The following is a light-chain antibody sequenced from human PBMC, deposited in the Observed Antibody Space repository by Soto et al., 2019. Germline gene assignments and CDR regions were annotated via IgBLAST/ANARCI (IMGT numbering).Light chain of an antibody. Sequence: QSALTKPASVSGSPGQSITISCTGTSSDVGGSNYVSWYQQHPGKAPKLMIYDVSNRPSGVSNRFSGSKSGNTASLTISGLQAEDEADYYCGSYTSTSTLYVFGTGTKVTVL. CDR3: GSYTSTSTLYV. J-gene: IGLJ1*01. V-gene: IGLV2-14*03. CDR1: SSDVGGSNY. CDR2: DVS.